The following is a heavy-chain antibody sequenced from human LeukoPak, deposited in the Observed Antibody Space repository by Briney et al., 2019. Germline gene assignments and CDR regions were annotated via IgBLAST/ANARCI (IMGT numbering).Heavy chain of an antibody. Sequence: GGSLRLSCAASGFIFTSYSMNWVRQAPGKGLEWVSSISSSSGTYIYYADSVKGRFTISRDNAKNSLYLQMNSLRAEDTAVYYCARVRSPRYFDYWGQGTLVTVSS. J-gene: IGHJ4*02. CDR1: GFIFTSYS. CDR2: ISSSSGTYI. CDR3: ARVRSPRYFDY. V-gene: IGHV3-21*01.